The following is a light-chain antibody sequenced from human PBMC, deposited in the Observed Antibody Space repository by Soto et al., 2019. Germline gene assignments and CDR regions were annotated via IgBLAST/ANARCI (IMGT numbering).Light chain of an antibody. CDR3: QQSYTPPHT. CDR2: TPS. V-gene: IGKV1-39*01. J-gene: IGKJ2*01. Sequence: DIQMTQSPPSLSASVGDKVTITCRPSQSISHFLNWYQQKPGKAPKLLIYTPSSLQSGVLSRFSGRGSGIHFTLIVSSLQPEYSATYFCQQSYTPPHTFGQGTKLEIK. CDR1: QSISHF.